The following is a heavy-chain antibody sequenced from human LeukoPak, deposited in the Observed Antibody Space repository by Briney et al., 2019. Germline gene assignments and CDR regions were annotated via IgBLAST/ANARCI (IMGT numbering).Heavy chain of an antibody. J-gene: IGHJ4*02. V-gene: IGHV4-59*11. CDR1: GGSISGHY. CDR3: AREGKGSGSFDS. Sequence: PSETLSLTCTVSGGSISGHYFSWIRQPPGKGLEWIGYIYYSGSTNYNPSLKSRVTMSVDTSNNQFSLNLGSVTAADTAVYFCAREGKGSGSFDSWGQGTLVTVSS. D-gene: IGHD3-10*01. CDR2: IYYSGST.